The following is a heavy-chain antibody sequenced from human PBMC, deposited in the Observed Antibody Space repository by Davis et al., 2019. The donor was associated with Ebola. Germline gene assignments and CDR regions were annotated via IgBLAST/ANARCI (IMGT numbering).Heavy chain of an antibody. Sequence: SETLSLTCTVSGGSISSSSYYWGWIRQPPGKGLEWIGSIYYSGSTNYNPSLKSRVTISVDTSKNQFSLKLSSVTAADTAVYYCARTSIAAAGTPYYYYYYGMDVWGKGTTVTVSS. CDR1: GGSISSSSYY. J-gene: IGHJ6*04. D-gene: IGHD6-13*01. CDR2: IYYSGST. V-gene: IGHV4-39*07. CDR3: ARTSIAAAGTPYYYYYYGMDV.